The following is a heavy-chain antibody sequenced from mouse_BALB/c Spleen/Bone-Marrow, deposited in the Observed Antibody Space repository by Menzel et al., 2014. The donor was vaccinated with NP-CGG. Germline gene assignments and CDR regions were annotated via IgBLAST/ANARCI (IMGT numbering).Heavy chain of an antibody. V-gene: IGHV1-5*01. CDR2: IYPGNSDT. D-gene: IGHD3-1*01. Sequence: VQLQQSGTVLAMPGAAVKMSCKASGYTFSIYWMHWVKQRPGQGLEWIGTIYPGNSDTTYNQKFKGKAKLTAVTSTSTAYMDLSSLTNEGSAVYYCTTLARTNFDYWGQGTTLTVSS. J-gene: IGHJ2*01. CDR3: TTLARTNFDY. CDR1: GYTFSIYW.